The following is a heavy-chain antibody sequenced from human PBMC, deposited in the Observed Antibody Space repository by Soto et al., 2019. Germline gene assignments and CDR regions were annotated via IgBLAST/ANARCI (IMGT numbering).Heavy chain of an antibody. V-gene: IGHV4-4*02. CDR3: ASPGTTVTTFDY. Sequence: QVQLQESGPGLVKPSGTLSLTCAVSGGSISSSNWWSWVRQPPGKGLECIGEIYHSGSTNYNPSRKIRFIISVHKSKNQFSLKLISVSAAGTAVYYCASPGTTVTTFDYWAQGPLVTVSS. CDR2: IYHSGST. D-gene: IGHD4-4*01. J-gene: IGHJ4*02. CDR1: GGSISSSNW.